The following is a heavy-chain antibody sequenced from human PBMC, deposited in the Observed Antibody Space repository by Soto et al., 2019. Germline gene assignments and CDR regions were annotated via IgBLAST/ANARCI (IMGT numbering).Heavy chain of an antibody. J-gene: IGHJ4*02. V-gene: IGHV1-46*01. CDR2: VNPSGGHT. CDR1: GDTFTDYY. CDR3: ARGGHVVVVTAALDY. Sequence: QVQLVQSGAEVKKPGASVKVSCKASGDTFTDYYIHWVRQAPGQGLEWLGTVNPSGGHTTYAQHFLGRMTMTRDTSTSTLYMELASLTSEDTAIYFCARGGHVVVVTAALDYWGQGTLVTVSS. D-gene: IGHD2-21*02.